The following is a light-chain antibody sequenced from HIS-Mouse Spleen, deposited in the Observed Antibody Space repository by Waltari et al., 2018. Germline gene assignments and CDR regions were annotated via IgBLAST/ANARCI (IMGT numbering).Light chain of an antibody. CDR3: CSYAGSYTYV. CDR2: DVS. Sequence: QSALTQPRSVSGSPGQSVTISCTGTSSDVGGYNYVSWYQQHPGKAPKLMIYDVSKRPSGVPDRFSGSKSGTTASLTISGLQAEDEADYCCCSYAGSYTYVFGTGTKVTVL. CDR1: SSDVGGYNY. J-gene: IGLJ1*01. V-gene: IGLV2-11*01.